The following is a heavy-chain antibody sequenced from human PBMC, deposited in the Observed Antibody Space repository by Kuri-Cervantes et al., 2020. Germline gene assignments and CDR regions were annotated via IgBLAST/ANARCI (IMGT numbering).Heavy chain of an antibody. D-gene: IGHD6-13*01. CDR3: ARGRDRSWTDVFEM. CDR1: GDSISTYF. J-gene: IGHJ3*02. CDR2: IYYSGST. V-gene: IGHV4-59*12. Sequence: GSLRLSCTVSGDSISTYFWSWIRQPPGEGLEWIGYIYYSGSTNYNPSLKSRVTISVDTSQNQFSLKLTSVTAADLAVYYCARGRDRSWTDVFEMWGRGTVVTVSS.